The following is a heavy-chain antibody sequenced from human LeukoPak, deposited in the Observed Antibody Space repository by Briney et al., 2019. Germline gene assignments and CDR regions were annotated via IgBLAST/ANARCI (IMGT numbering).Heavy chain of an antibody. CDR2: ISWNSGSI. CDR1: GFTFDDYA. Sequence: GGSLRLSCAASGFTFDDYAMHWVRQAPGKGLEWVSGISWNSGSIGYADSVKGRFTISRDNAENSLYLQMNSLRAEDTALYYCAKDGPCSGGSCYFIDWGQGTLVTVSS. V-gene: IGHV3-9*01. J-gene: IGHJ4*02. CDR3: AKDGPCSGGSCYFID. D-gene: IGHD2-15*01.